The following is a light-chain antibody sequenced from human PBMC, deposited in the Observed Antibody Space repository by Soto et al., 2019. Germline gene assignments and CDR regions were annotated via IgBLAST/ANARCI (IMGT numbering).Light chain of an antibody. V-gene: IGKV1-5*01. CDR3: PPYNSYT. CDR2: DAS. J-gene: IGKJ2*01. Sequence: DIQMTQSPSTLSASVGDRVTITCRASQSISTWLAWYQQKPGKAPNLLIYDASSLERGVPSRFSGSGSGTGVTLTISRLQPGDFSPYYRPPYNSYTFGQGTKLEIK. CDR1: QSISTW.